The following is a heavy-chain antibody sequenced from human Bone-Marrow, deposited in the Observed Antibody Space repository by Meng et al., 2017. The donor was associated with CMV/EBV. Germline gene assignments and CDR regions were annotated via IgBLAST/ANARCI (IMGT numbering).Heavy chain of an antibody. CDR2: IYHSGST. V-gene: IGHV4-4*02. CDR3: ARGGYHDS. Sequence: SETLSLTCAVSGGSISTTVWWSWVRQSPGKGLEWIGEIYHSGSTNYNPALERRVTISVDKTKNQFSLKLTSVTAADTAVYYCARGGYHDSWGQGTLVTVSS. CDR1: GGSISTTVW. D-gene: IGHD1-26*01. J-gene: IGHJ4*02.